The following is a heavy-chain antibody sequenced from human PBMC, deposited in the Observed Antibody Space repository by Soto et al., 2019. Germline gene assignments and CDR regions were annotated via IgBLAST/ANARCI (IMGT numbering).Heavy chain of an antibody. Sequence: GGSLRLSCAASGFTFSNYVMTWVRQAPGKGLEWVSAISGSGGSTYYADSVKGRFTISRDNSKNTLYLQMDSLRAEDTAVYYCAKPMTTVTTAAFDYWGQGTLVTVSS. CDR1: GFTFSNYV. V-gene: IGHV3-23*01. CDR2: ISGSGGST. D-gene: IGHD4-17*01. J-gene: IGHJ4*02. CDR3: AKPMTTVTTAAFDY.